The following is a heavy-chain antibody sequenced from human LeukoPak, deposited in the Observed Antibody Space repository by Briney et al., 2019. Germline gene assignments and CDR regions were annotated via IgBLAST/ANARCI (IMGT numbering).Heavy chain of an antibody. D-gene: IGHD6-6*01. J-gene: IGHJ6*02. CDR1: GGSISSYY. V-gene: IGHV4-59*01. CDR3: ARARRIAAYYGMDV. Sequence: SETLSLTCTVSGGSISSYYWSRIRQPPGKGLEWIGYIYYSGSTNYNPSLKSRVTMSVDTSKNQFSLKLSSVTAADTAVYYCARARRIAAYYGMDVWGQGTTVTVSS. CDR2: IYYSGST.